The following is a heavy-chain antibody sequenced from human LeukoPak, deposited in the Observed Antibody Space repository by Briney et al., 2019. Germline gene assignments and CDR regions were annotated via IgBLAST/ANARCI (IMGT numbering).Heavy chain of an antibody. CDR2: INPNSGGT. CDR3: AREYVVPAYYYYGMDV. D-gene: IGHD2-2*01. CDR1: GYTFTAYY. Sequence: GASVKVSCKASGYTFTAYYMHWVRQAPGQGLEWMGWINPNSGGTNYAQKFQGWVTMTRDTSISTAYMELSRLRSDDTAVYYCAREYVVPAYYYYGMDVWGKGTTVTVSS. J-gene: IGHJ6*04. V-gene: IGHV1-2*04.